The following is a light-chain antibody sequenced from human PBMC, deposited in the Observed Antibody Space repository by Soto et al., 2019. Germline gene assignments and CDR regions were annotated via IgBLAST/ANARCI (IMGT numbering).Light chain of an antibody. V-gene: IGLV2-18*02. J-gene: IGLJ1*01. CDR1: SGAVGSYNR. CDR2: DVN. CDR3: SSYTISSTYV. Sequence: QSALTQPPSVSGSPGQSVAISSMETSGAVGSYNRVSWYQQPPGTAPKLMIYDVNNRPSGVPDRFSGSKSGNTASLTISGLQAEDEADYYCSSYTISSTYVFGTGTKLTVL.